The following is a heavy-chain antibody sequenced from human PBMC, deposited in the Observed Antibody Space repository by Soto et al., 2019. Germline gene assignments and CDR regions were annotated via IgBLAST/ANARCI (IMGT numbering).Heavy chain of an antibody. CDR2: INAGNGNT. CDR3: ARGVNLGYCSSTSCSDYYYYMDV. Sequence: ASVKVSCKASGYTFTSYAMHWVRQAPGQRLEWMGWINAGNGNTKYSQKFQGKVTITRDTSASTAYMELSSLRSEDTAVYYCARGVNLGYCSSTSCSDYYYYMDVWGKGTTVTVSS. CDR1: GYTFTSYA. V-gene: IGHV1-3*01. J-gene: IGHJ6*03. D-gene: IGHD2-2*01.